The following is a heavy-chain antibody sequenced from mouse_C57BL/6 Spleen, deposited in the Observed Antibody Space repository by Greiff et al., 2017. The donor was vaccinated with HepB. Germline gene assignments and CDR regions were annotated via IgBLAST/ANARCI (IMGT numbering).Heavy chain of an antibody. D-gene: IGHD1-1*01. CDR1: GYTFTSYW. CDR2: IHPSDSDT. V-gene: IGHV1-74*01. CDR3: EIGNYYGSSFAY. J-gene: IGHJ3*01. Sequence: QVQLQQPGAELVKPGASVKVSCKASGYTFTSYWMHWVKQRPGQGLEWIGRIHPSDSDTNYNQKFKGKATLTVDKSSSTAYMQLSSLTSEDSAVYYCEIGNYYGSSFAYWGQGTLVTVSA.